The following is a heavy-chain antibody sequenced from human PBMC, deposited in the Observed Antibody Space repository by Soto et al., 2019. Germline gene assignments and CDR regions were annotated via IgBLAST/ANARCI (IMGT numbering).Heavy chain of an antibody. D-gene: IGHD3-3*01. CDR1: GYSFTSYG. CDR3: ARQMSGLEVPDDHFDY. CDR2: IHPGDSDT. Sequence: GESLKISCKGSGYSFTSYGIGWVRQMPGKGLEWMAIIHPGDSDTRYSPSFQGQVTISADKSISTAYLQWSSLKASDTAMYYCARQMSGLEVPDDHFDYWGQGTLVTVSS. V-gene: IGHV5-51*01. J-gene: IGHJ4*02.